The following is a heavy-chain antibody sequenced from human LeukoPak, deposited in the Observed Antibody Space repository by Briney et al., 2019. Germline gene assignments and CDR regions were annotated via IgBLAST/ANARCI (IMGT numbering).Heavy chain of an antibody. Sequence: GGSLRLSCAASGFTFSSYEMNWVRQAPGKGLEWVSYISSSGSTIYYADPVKGRFTISRDNAKNSLYLQMNSLRAEDTAVYYCARDSSGWPFDYWGQGTLVTVSS. V-gene: IGHV3-48*03. D-gene: IGHD6-19*01. CDR2: ISSSGSTI. CDR1: GFTFSSYE. CDR3: ARDSSGWPFDY. J-gene: IGHJ4*02.